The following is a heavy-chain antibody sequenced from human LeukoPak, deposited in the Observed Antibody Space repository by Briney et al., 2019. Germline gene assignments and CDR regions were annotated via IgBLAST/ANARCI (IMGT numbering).Heavy chain of an antibody. D-gene: IGHD1-1*01. CDR3: ARRDWNDEFDY. CDR1: GGTFSSYA. V-gene: IGHV1-2*02. Sequence: ASVKVSCKASGGTFSSYAISWVRQAPGQGLEWMGWINPNSGGTNYAQKLQGRVTMTRDTSISTAYMELSRLRSDDTAVYYCARRDWNDEFDYWGQGTLVTVSS. CDR2: INPNSGGT. J-gene: IGHJ4*02.